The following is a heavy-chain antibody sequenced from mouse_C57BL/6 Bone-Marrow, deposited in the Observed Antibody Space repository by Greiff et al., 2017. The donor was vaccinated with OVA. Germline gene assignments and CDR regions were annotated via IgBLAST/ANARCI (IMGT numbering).Heavy chain of an antibody. CDR2: IDPSDSYT. D-gene: IGHD2-1*01. CDR3: ERSIYYGNYWYFDV. CDR1: GYTFTSYW. Sequence: VQLQQPGAELVMPGASVKLSCKASGYTFTSYWMHWVKQRPGQGLEWIGEIDPSDSYTNYTQKFKGKSTLTVDKSSSTAYMQLSSLTSEDSAVYYGERSIYYGNYWYFDVWGTGTTVTVSS. V-gene: IGHV1-69*01. J-gene: IGHJ1*03.